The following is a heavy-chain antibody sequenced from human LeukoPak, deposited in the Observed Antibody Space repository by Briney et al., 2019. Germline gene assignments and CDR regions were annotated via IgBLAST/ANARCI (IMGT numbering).Heavy chain of an antibody. D-gene: IGHD1-26*01. CDR2: IYYSGST. CDR3: ARQGVGATMYYFDY. Sequence: SETLSLTCTVSGGSISSYYWSWIRQPPGKGLECIGYIYYSGSTNYNPYLKSRVIILVGTSKNQFSLKLSSVTAADTAVYYCARQGVGATMYYFDYWGQGTLVTVSS. CDR1: GGSISSYY. J-gene: IGHJ4*02. V-gene: IGHV4-59*01.